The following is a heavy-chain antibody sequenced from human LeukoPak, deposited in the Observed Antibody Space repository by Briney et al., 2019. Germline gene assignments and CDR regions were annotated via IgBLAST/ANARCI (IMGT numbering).Heavy chain of an antibody. J-gene: IGHJ3*02. CDR2: ISAYNGNT. CDR1: GYTFTSYG. D-gene: IGHD3-16*01. Sequence: ASVTVSCKASGYTFTSYGISWVRQAPGQGLEWMGWISAYNGNTNYAQKLQGRVTMTTDTSTSTAYMELRSLRSDDTAVYYCATHQGESFRNAFDIWGQGTMVTVSS. CDR3: ATHQGESFRNAFDI. V-gene: IGHV1-18*01.